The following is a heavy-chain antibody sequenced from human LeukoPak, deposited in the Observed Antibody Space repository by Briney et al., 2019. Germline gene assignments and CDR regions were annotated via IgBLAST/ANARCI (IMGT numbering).Heavy chain of an antibody. CDR3: ARDRSSGLDP. V-gene: IGHV4-59*01. Sequence: SETLSLTCTVSGDSFSSYYWSWIRQPPGKGLEWIGYIYFTGITNYNPSLKSRVTISVDTSKNQFSLRLSSVTAADTAVYYCARDRSSGLDPWGQGALVTVSS. CDR2: IYFTGIT. D-gene: IGHD3-10*01. CDR1: GDSFSSYY. J-gene: IGHJ5*02.